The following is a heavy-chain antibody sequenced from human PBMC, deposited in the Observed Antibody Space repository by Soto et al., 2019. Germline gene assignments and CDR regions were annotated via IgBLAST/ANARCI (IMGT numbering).Heavy chain of an antibody. D-gene: IGHD3-10*01. V-gene: IGHV4-39*07. J-gene: IGHJ4*02. CDR1: GGSISSSRCH. Sequence: PSETLSLTCTVSGGSISSSRCHWGWIRQPPGKGLEWIASIKYSGTTFYNPSLKSRVTISVDRSKNQFSLKLSSVTAADTAVYYCARALITKVDYWGQGTLVTVSS. CDR3: ARALITKVDY. CDR2: IKYSGTT.